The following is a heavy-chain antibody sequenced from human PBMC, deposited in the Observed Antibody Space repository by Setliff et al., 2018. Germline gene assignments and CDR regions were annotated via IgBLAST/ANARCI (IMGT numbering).Heavy chain of an antibody. CDR3: ARAKDGYDFDYFDY. V-gene: IGHV1-46*01. D-gene: IGHD5-12*01. J-gene: IGHJ4*02. CDR1: GFTFTTFY. CDR2: INPNGDRT. Sequence: CKTSGFTFTTFYIHWVRQAPGQGLEWMMMINPNGDRTTYAQKFQGRVTMTRDTSTSTVYMELTSLTAADTAVYYCARAKDGYDFDYFDYWGQGTPVTVSS.